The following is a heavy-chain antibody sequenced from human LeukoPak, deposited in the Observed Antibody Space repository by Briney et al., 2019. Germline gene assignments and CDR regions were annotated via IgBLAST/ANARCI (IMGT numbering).Heavy chain of an antibody. D-gene: IGHD3-22*01. V-gene: IGHV3-64D*09. Sequence: VGSLRLSCSASGFTFRSYAMHCVRQTPGKGLEYVSTIRADGDVTHYRDSVKGRCTISRDNSNNILFLQMSSLRAEDTAVYYCVKQHQEDYDDSRYYYSYFDYWGQGTLVTVSP. CDR2: IRADGDVT. J-gene: IGHJ4*02. CDR1: GFTFRSYA. CDR3: VKQHQEDYDDSRYYYSYFDY.